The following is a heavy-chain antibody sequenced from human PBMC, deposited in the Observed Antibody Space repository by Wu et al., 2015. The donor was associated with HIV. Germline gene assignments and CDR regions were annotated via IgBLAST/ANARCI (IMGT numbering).Heavy chain of an antibody. CDR2: INPNSGGT. V-gene: IGHV1-2*02. CDR1: GYTFTGYY. Sequence: QVQLVQSGAEVKKPGASVKVSCKASGYTFTGYYMHWVRQAPGQGLEWMGWINPNSGGTNYAQKFQGRVTMTRDTSISTAYMELSRLRSDDTAVYYCFSSAVSGSGDKYYFDYVGPGNAWSPSP. D-gene: IGHD3-10*01. J-gene: IGHJ4*02. CDR3: FSSAVSGSGDKYYFDY.